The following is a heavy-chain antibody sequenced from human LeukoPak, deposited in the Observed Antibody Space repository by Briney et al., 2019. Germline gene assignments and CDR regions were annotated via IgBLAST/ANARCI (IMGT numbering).Heavy chain of an antibody. D-gene: IGHD4-23*01. CDR2: IIPIFGTS. J-gene: IGHJ4*02. Sequence: SVKVSCKASGGTFSSYAISWVRQAPGQGLDWMGGIIPIFGTSNYAQKFQGRVKILTDESTSTAYRELSSLRSEDTAVYHCARGMVVTGPCDYWGQGTLVTVSS. CDR3: ARGMVVTGPCDY. CDR1: GGTFSSYA. V-gene: IGHV1-69*05.